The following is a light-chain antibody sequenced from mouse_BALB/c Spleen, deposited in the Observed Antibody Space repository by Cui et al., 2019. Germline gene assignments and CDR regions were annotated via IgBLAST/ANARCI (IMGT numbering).Light chain of an antibody. CDR1: SSVSY. CDR2: ATS. J-gene: IGKJ1*01. Sequence: HIVLPQFPALLPATPGGKVTTTCSGSSSVSYMHWYQQKSEASPKPLIYATSIRASGVPARFSCSRSGTSYSRTISSVEAKDAATYYWQQWISTPTFGGGTKLEIK. CDR3: QQWISTPT. V-gene: IGKV4-72*01.